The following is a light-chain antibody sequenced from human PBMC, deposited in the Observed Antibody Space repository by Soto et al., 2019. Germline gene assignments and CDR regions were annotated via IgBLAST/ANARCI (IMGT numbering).Light chain of an antibody. CDR1: SSNIGAGYD. CDR2: GNS. Sequence: QAVVTLPPSVSGAPGQRVTISCTGSSSNIGAGYDVHWYQQLPGTAPKLLIYGNSHRPSGVPDRFSGSKSGTSASLAITGLQAEDEADYYCQSYDSSLSGSVFGGGTKLTVL. J-gene: IGLJ3*02. CDR3: QSYDSSLSGSV. V-gene: IGLV1-40*01.